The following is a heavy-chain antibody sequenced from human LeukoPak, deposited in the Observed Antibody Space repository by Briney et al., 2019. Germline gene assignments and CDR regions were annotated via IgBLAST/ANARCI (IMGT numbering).Heavy chain of an antibody. CDR3: ATQYYYDSSGYPARYYYYYGIDV. V-gene: IGHV1-24*01. D-gene: IGHD3-22*01. CDR2: FDPEDGET. Sequence: ASVKVSCKASGYTFTSYDINWVRQATGQGLEWMGGFDPEDGETIYAQKFQGRVTMTEDTSTDTAYMELSSLRSEDTAVYYCATQYYYDSSGYPARYYYYYGIDVWGQGTTVTVSS. CDR1: GYTFTSYD. J-gene: IGHJ6*02.